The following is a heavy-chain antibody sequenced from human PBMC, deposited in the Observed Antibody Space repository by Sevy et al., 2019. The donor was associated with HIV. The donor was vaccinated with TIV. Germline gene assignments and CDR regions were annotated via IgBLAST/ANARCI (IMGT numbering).Heavy chain of an antibody. J-gene: IGHJ3*02. V-gene: IGHV4-34*01. Sequence: SETLSLTCAVYGGSFSGYYWSWIRQPPGKGLEWIGEINHSGSTNYNPSLKSRVTISVDTSKNQFSLKLSSVTAADTAVYYCARRRGVAAGDAFDIWGQGTMVTVSS. CDR2: INHSGST. D-gene: IGHD6-13*01. CDR1: GGSFSGYY. CDR3: ARRRGVAAGDAFDI.